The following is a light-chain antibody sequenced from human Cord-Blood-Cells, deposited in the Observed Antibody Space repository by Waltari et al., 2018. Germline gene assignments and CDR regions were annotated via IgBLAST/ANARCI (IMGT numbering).Light chain of an antibody. J-gene: IGLJ1*01. Sequence: SYVLTQPPSVSVAPGKPARITCGGNNLGRKSVHWYQQKPGQAPVLVIYYDSDRPSGITERFSGSNSGNTATLTISRVEAGDEADYYCQVWDSSSDHYVFGTGTKVTVL. CDR2: YDS. CDR1: NLGRKS. V-gene: IGLV3-21*04. CDR3: QVWDSSSDHYV.